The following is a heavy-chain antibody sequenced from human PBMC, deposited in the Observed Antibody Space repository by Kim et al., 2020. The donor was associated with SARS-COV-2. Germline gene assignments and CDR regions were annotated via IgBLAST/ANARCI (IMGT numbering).Heavy chain of an antibody. V-gene: IGHV3-7*03. J-gene: IGHJ3*02. CDR2: IKQDGSEK. Sequence: GGSLRLSCAASGFTFSSYWMSWVRQAPGKGLEWVANIKQDGSEKYYVDSVKGRFTISRDNAKNSLYLQMNSLRAEDTAVYYCARDLGSGSYGAFDIWGQGTMVTVSS. D-gene: IGHD1-26*01. CDR3: ARDLGSGSYGAFDI. CDR1: GFTFSSYW.